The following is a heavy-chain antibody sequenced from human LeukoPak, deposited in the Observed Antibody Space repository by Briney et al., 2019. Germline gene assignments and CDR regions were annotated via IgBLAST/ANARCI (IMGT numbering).Heavy chain of an antibody. D-gene: IGHD5-24*01. CDR1: GGSISSYY. Sequence: SETLSLTCTVSGGSISSYYWSWIRQPPGKGLEWIGYIYYSGSTNYNPSPKSRVTISVDTSKNQFSLKLSSVTAADTAVYYCARAMAGLDPWGQGTLVTVSS. CDR2: IYYSGST. CDR3: ARAMAGLDP. J-gene: IGHJ5*02. V-gene: IGHV4-59*01.